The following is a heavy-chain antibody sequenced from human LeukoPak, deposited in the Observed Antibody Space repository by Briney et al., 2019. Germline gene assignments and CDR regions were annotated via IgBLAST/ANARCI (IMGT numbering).Heavy chain of an antibody. Sequence: SETLSLTCTVSGGSISSYYWSWIRQPPGKGLEWIGYIYYSGSTNYNPSLKSRVTISVDTSKNQFSLKVSSVTAADTAVYYCATGGARSGHNNNYYYMDVWGKGTTVTVSS. V-gene: IGHV4-59*12. CDR1: GGSISSYY. J-gene: IGHJ6*03. CDR2: IYYSGST. CDR3: ATGGARSGHNNNYYYMDV. D-gene: IGHD3-3*01.